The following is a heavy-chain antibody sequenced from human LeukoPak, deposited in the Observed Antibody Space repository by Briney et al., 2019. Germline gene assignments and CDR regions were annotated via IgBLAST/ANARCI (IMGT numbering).Heavy chain of an antibody. CDR1: GYTFTSYA. Sequence: GASVKVSCKASGYTFTSYAMNWVRQAPGQGLEWMGWINTNTGNPTYAQGFTGRFVFSLDTSVSTAYLQISSLKAKDTAVYYCARDLAYDFWSGYSFDAFDIWGQGTMVTVSS. J-gene: IGHJ3*02. CDR3: ARDLAYDFWSGYSFDAFDI. V-gene: IGHV7-4-1*02. D-gene: IGHD3-3*01. CDR2: INTNTGNP.